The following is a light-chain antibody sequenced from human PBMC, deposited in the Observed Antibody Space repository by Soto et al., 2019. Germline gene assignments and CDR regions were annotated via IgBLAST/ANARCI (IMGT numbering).Light chain of an antibody. CDR3: SSYTSSNTYV. V-gene: IGLV2-18*02. CDR2: DVS. Sequence: QSALTQPPSVSGSPGQSVTISCTGTSSDVGSYNRVSWYQQPPGTALKLMIYDVSNRPSGVPDRFSGSKSGNTASLTISGLQAEDEADYYCSSYTSSNTYVFGTGTKLTVL. CDR1: SSDVGSYNR. J-gene: IGLJ1*01.